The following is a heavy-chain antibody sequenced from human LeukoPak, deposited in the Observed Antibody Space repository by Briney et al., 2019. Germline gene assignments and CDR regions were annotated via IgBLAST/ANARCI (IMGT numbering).Heavy chain of an antibody. CDR2: INHSGST. V-gene: IGHV4-34*01. CDR1: GGSFSGYY. D-gene: IGHD1-1*01. Sequence: PSETLSLTCAVYGGSFSGYYWSWIRQPPGKGLEWIGEINHSGSTNYTPSLKSSVTISVDTYKNQFSLKLSSVTAADTAVYYCARGGHRYYYYYYYMDVWGKGTTVTVSS. CDR3: ARGGHRYYYYYYYMDV. J-gene: IGHJ6*03.